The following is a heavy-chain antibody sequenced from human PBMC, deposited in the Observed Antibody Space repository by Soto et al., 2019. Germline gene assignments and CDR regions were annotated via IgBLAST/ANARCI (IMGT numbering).Heavy chain of an antibody. CDR3: ATRDGTNWPYYLDY. V-gene: IGHV3-23*01. D-gene: IGHD1-1*01. J-gene: IGHJ4*02. CDR1: GFTFSSYV. Sequence: EVQLLESGGGLVQPGGSLRLSCAASGFTFSSYVMAWVRQAPGKGLEWVSVMSGRGETTYSADSVKGRFSISRDNSKNTLYLQMNSLRAEDTAVYYCATRDGTNWPYYLDYWGQGTLVTVSS. CDR2: MSGRGETT.